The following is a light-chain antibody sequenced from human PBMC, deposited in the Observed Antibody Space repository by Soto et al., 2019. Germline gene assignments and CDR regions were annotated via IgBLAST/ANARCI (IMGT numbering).Light chain of an antibody. J-gene: IGLJ1*01. Sequence: QPVLTQSPSASASLGASVKLTCTLSSGHSNYAIPWHQQQPEKGPRFLMKVNSDGSHNKGDGTPDRFSGSSSGAERYLTISSLQSEDEADYYCQTWGTGIHVFGTGTKLTVL. CDR3: QTWGTGIHV. CDR1: SGHSNYA. V-gene: IGLV4-69*01. CDR2: VNSDGSH.